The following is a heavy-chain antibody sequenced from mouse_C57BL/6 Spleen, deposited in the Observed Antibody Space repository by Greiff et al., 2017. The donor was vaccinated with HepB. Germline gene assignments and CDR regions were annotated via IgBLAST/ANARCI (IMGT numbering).Heavy chain of an antibody. CDR2: IDPSDSYT. D-gene: IGHD1-1*01. J-gene: IGHJ4*01. Sequence: QVQLQQPGAELVKPGASVKLSCKASGYTFTSYWMQWVKQRPGQGLEWIGEIDPSDSYTNYNQKFKGKATLTVDTSSSTAYMQLSSLTSEDSAVYYCARTVRDYAMDYWGQGTSVTVSS. CDR1: GYTFTSYW. CDR3: ARTVRDYAMDY. V-gene: IGHV1-50*01.